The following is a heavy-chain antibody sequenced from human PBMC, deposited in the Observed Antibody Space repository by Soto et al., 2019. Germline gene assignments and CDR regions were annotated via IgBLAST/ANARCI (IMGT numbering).Heavy chain of an antibody. CDR1: GYTFTSYA. V-gene: IGHV1-69*13. Sequence: SVKVSCKASGYTFTSYAMHWVRQAPGQGLEWMGGIIPIFGTANYAQKFQGRVTITADESTSTAYMELSSLRAEDTAVYYCAKGWWFDPWGQGTLVTVSS. J-gene: IGHJ5*02. CDR3: AKGWWFDP. CDR2: IIPIFGTA.